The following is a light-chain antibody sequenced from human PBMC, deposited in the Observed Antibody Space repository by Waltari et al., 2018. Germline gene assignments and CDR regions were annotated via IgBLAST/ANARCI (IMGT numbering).Light chain of an antibody. J-gene: IGKJ3*01. V-gene: IGKV3-11*01. CDR3: QQRTSWPPFT. Sequence: EIVLTQSPATLSLSPGERATLSCRASQSVSAYLAWYQHKPGQAPRLLIYDASTRATGVPARFSGSGSGTDFTLIISSLEPEDSAVYYCQQRTSWPPFTFGPGTKVDVK. CDR1: QSVSAY. CDR2: DAS.